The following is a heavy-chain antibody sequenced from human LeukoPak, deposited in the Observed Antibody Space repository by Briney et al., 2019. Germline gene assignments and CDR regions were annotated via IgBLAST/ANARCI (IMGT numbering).Heavy chain of an antibody. CDR3: ARRGATTIYMDV. D-gene: IGHD1-26*01. Sequence: SETLSLTCAVYGGSFTGYYWSWIRQPPGKGLEWIGEINHSGSTNYNPSLKSRVTISVDTSKNQFSLKLSSVTAADTAVYYCARRGATTIYMDVWGKGTTVTVSS. V-gene: IGHV4-34*01. J-gene: IGHJ6*03. CDR1: GGSFTGYY. CDR2: INHSGST.